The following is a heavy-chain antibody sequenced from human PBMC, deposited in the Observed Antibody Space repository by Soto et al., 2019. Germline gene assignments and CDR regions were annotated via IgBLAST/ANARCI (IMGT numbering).Heavy chain of an antibody. D-gene: IGHD3-22*01. CDR3: VRSMIVVVRLIGLDY. CDR1: GFTFRSYA. V-gene: IGHV3-30-3*01. Sequence: PGGALRLFCGASGFTFRSYAMHWVRQTPGKGLEWVAVISYDGSNKHYADSVKGRFSISRDNAKNMLYLQMDSLSSEDTAVYYCVRSMIVVVRLIGLDYWGQGTLVTVSS. CDR2: ISYDGSNK. J-gene: IGHJ4*02.